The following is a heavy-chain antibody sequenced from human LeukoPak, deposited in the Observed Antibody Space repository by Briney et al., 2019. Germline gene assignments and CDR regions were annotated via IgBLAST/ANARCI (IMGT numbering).Heavy chain of an antibody. CDR2: IKQDGSEK. Sequence: GGSLRLSCAASGFTFSSYWMSWVRQAPGKGLERVANIKQDGSEKYYVDSVKGRFTISRDNAKNSLYLQMNSLRAEDTAVYYCARLSSSSWSPFDYWGQGTLVTVSS. D-gene: IGHD6-13*01. J-gene: IGHJ4*02. V-gene: IGHV3-7*01. CDR1: GFTFSSYW. CDR3: ARLSSSSWSPFDY.